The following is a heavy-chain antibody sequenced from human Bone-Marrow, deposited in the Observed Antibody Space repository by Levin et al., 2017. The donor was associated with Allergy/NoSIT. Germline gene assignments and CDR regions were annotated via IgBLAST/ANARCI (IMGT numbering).Heavy chain of an antibody. CDR1: VFTFSAYW. D-gene: IGHD3-22*01. CDR3: ARIYDGSGYYSGVGTLDI. CDR2: IDQDENEK. V-gene: IGHV3-7*01. Sequence: GGSLRLSCEASVFTFSAYWMTWVRQAPGKGLEWVASIDQDENEKSYVESVKGRFTISRDNAKNTLYLQMNSLRAEDTAVYYCARIYDGSGYYSGVGTLDIWGQGTRVTVSS. J-gene: IGHJ3*02.